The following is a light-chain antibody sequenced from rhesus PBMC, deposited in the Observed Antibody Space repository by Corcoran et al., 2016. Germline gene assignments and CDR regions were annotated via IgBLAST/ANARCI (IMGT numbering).Light chain of an antibody. CDR3: QQGNSNPWT. J-gene: IGKJ1*01. Sequence: DIQMSQSPSSLSASVGDRVTITCRASQGISSYLNWYQKKPGKAPKLLIYYANSLASGVPSRFRGSGSGTEFTLTISSLQPEYVATYYCQQGNSNPWTFGQGTKVEIK. CDR1: QGISSY. V-gene: IGKV1-32*02. CDR2: YAN.